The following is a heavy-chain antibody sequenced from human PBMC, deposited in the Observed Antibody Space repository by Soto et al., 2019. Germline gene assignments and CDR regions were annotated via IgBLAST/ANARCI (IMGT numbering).Heavy chain of an antibody. V-gene: IGHV4-31*03. CDR2: VSSSGNS. Sequence: SETLSLTCTVSGDSISSATHYWNWIRRHPGKGLEWIGYVSSSGNSYYSPSLKRRVFMSVDTSKNLFTLKLSSVTAAATAIYYCVGRLTSNYEYFDSWGQETQVTVSS. D-gene: IGHD4-4*01. J-gene: IGHJ4*02. CDR1: GDSISSATHY. CDR3: VGRLTSNYEYFDS.